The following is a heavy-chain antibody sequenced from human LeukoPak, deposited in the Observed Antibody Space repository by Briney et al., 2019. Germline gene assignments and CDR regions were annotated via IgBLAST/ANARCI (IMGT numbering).Heavy chain of an antibody. CDR1: GYTFTNYG. CDR2: ISGYNGNT. V-gene: IGHV1-18*01. CDR3: ARDCGYQCLCDY. J-gene: IGHJ4*02. Sequence: GASVKLSCKASGYTFTNYGISWVRQAPGQGLEWMGWISGYNGNTNYAQKSQGRVTMTTDTSTNAAHMELRSLRSDDTAVYYCARDCGYQCLCDYWGQGTLFTASS. D-gene: IGHD5-12*01.